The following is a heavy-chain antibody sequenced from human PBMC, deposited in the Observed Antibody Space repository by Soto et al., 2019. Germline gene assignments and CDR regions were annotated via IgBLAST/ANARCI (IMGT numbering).Heavy chain of an antibody. Sequence: SETLALTCAVSGASISTSNNYWGWIRQPPGKGLQWIGSFFYSGTTHYNPSLKSRVTIAVDTSKNQFSLKLSSVTAADTAIYYCAKPSKYCGIKCYSPAHDAFDIWGRGTTVTVSS. CDR3: AKPSKYCGIKCYSPAHDAFDI. J-gene: IGHJ3*02. CDR2: FFYSGTT. CDR1: GASISTSNNY. V-gene: IGHV4-39*01. D-gene: IGHD2-21*01.